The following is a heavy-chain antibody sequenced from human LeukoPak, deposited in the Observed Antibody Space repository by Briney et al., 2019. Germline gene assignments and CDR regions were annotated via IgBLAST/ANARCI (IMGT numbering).Heavy chain of an antibody. D-gene: IGHD2-2*01. J-gene: IGHJ5*02. Sequence: SETLSLTCAAYSVSFSGYYRSWIRQPPGKGLEWIGEINHSGSTNYNPSLKSRVTISVDTSKNQFSLKLSSVTAADTAVYYCARARQYQLLSTWGQGTLVTVSS. V-gene: IGHV4-34*01. CDR2: INHSGST. CDR1: SVSFSGYY. CDR3: ARARQYQLLST.